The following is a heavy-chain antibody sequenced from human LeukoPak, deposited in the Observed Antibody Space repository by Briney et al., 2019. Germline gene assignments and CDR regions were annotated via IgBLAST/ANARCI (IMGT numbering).Heavy chain of an antibody. J-gene: IGHJ5*02. D-gene: IGHD4-17*01. CDR1: GGSISSSRYY. V-gene: IGHV4-39*01. CDR2: IYYSGST. Sequence: SETLSLTCTVSGGSISSSRYYWGWIRQPPGKGLEWIGSIYYSGSTYYNPSLKSRVTISVDTSKNQFSLKLSSVTAADTSVYYCARRDYGDRFDPWGQGTLVTVSS. CDR3: ARRDYGDRFDP.